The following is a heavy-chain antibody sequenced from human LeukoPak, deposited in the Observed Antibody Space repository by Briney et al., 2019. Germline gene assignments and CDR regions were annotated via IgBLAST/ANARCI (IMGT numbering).Heavy chain of an antibody. CDR1: GFTFSDYY. V-gene: IGHV3-11*01. D-gene: IGHD3-3*01. J-gene: IGHJ6*02. Sequence: GGSLRLSCAASGFTFSDYYMSWIRQVRGQGLQWLSCITSGGSAFYYADSVRGRFTISRDNTKSSLYLRLNSLRAEDTAVYYCARRSNDSYHYYGLDVWGQGTTVTVSS. CDR2: ITSGGSAF. CDR3: ARRSNDSYHYYGLDV.